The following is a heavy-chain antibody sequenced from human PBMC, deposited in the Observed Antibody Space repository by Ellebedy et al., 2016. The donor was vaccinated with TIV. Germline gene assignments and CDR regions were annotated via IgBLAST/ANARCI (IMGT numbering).Heavy chain of an antibody. D-gene: IGHD3-16*01. V-gene: IGHV3-21*01. CDR1: GFTFSSYS. Sequence: PGGSLRLSCAASGFTFSSYSMNWVRQAPGKGLEWVSSISSSSTYIYYADSVKGRFTISRDNAKNSMYLQVNSLKAEDTAVYYCARDASNRGDLDYWGQGTLVTVSS. CDR2: ISSSSTYI. J-gene: IGHJ4*02. CDR3: ARDASNRGDLDY.